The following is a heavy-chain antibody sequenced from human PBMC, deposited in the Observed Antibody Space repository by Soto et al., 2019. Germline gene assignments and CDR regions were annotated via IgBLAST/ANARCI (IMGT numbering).Heavy chain of an antibody. J-gene: IGHJ3*02. D-gene: IGHD2-2*01. CDR2: VNPNSGGT. CDR1: GYTFTDYF. Sequence: ASVKVSCKASGYTFTDYFLHWVRQAPGQGLEWMGWVNPNSGGTSYAQKFKDWVTMTRDTSINTAYMELRRLRAEDTAIYYCAKDVGSSSWHALDIWGQGTMVTVSS. CDR3: AKDVGSSSWHALDI. V-gene: IGHV1-2*04.